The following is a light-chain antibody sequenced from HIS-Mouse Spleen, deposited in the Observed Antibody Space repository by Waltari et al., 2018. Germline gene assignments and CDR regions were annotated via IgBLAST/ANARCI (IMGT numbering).Light chain of an antibody. J-gene: IGLJ1*01. CDR3: SSYTSSSTYV. V-gene: IGLV2-14*01. Sequence: QSALTQPASVSGSPGQSITISCTGTSSDVGGYNYVSWYQQHPGKAPKLMIYEVSKRPPGVSNRFSGSKSGNTASLTISGLQAEDEADYYCSSYTSSSTYVFGTGTKVTVL. CDR1: SSDVGGYNY. CDR2: EVS.